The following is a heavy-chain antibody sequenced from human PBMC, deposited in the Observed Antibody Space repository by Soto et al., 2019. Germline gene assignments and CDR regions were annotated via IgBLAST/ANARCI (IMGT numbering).Heavy chain of an antibody. CDR2: TNEGSGNT. V-gene: IGHV1-3*01. CDR3: ARDDRSVSGVVTLDH. D-gene: IGHD3-3*01. Sequence: GASVQVSCKATGYSFKNYAVHWVRQAPGQRLEWMGFTNEGSGNTRFSQKFQGRISITRDTSASTVYLDLSSLTSEDTAIYYCARDDRSVSGVVTLDHWGPGTLGTSPQ. J-gene: IGHJ4*02. CDR1: GYSFKNYA.